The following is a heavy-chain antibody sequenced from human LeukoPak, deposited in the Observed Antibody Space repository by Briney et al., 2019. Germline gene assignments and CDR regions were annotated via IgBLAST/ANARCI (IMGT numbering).Heavy chain of an antibody. J-gene: IGHJ6*03. D-gene: IGHD3-9*01. Sequence: GVSLTLSCTVSGFTGSSNSRRWRPQAQGKGREWVSAISGGGGSTYYADYVRGTFTISRDTSKNTLYLQMNRLRAEDTAVYYCAKCIWTGSYKGYMDVWGKGTTVTISS. CDR3: AKCIWTGSYKGYMDV. CDR1: GFTGSSNS. V-gene: IGHV3-23*01. CDR2: ISGGGGST.